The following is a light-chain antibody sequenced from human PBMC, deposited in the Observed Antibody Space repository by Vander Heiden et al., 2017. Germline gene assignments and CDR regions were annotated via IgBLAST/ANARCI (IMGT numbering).Light chain of an antibody. CDR2: KAS. V-gene: IGKV1-5*03. J-gene: IGKJ1*01. CDR3: HQYQTYST. Sequence: DIQMTQSPSILSASVGDRATITCRASESVSTWLAWYQLKPGKAPKVLIHKASILESGVPSRFSGRGSETEFILTSSDLQADDFATYYYHQYQTYSTFGQGTKVEIK. CDR1: ESVSTW.